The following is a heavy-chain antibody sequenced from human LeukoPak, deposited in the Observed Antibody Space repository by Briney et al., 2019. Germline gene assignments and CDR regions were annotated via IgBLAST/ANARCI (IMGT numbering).Heavy chain of an antibody. CDR1: GDSVSSNSAA. CDR2: TYYRSKWYN. J-gene: IGHJ3*02. Sequence: SQTLSLTCAISGDSVSSNSAAWNWIRQSPSRGLEWLGRTYYRSKWYNDYAVSVKSRITINPDTSKNQFSLQLNSVTPEDTAVYYCARDRCSSTSCTRAFDIWGQGTMVTVSS. CDR3: ARDRCSSTSCTRAFDI. V-gene: IGHV6-1*01. D-gene: IGHD2-2*01.